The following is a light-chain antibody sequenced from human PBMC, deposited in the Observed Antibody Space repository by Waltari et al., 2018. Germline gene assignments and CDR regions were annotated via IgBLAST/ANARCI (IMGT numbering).Light chain of an antibody. J-gene: IGLJ2*01. CDR1: SRCVGGYIS. V-gene: IGLV2-14*03. Sequence: QSALTQPASMSGSPGQSITIPCPGTSRCVGGYISVPWYQQHPGEAPKLMIFEVSRRPSGVSDRFSGSKSGNTASLTISGLQAEDEADYYCGSYASGNSILFGGGTKVTVL. CDR2: EVS. CDR3: GSYASGNSIL.